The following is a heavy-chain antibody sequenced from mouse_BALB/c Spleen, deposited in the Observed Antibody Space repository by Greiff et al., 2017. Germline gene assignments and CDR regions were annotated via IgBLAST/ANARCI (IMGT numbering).Heavy chain of an antibody. D-gene: IGHD1-1*01. J-gene: IGHJ4*01. CDR1: GFSLTGYG. CDR2: IWGDGST. CDR3: ARDPLYYYGSSRGGMDY. V-gene: IGHV2-6-7*01. Sequence: VKLMESGPGLVAPSQSLSITCTVSGFSLTGYGVNWVRQPPGKGLEWLGMIWGDGSTDYNSALKSRLSISKDNSKSQVFLKMNSLQTDDTARYYCARDPLYYYGSSRGGMDYWGQEPQSPSPQ.